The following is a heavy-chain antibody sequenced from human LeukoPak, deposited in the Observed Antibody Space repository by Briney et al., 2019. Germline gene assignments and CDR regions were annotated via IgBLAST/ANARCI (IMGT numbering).Heavy chain of an antibody. CDR2: IHNSGRT. J-gene: IGHJ4*02. CDR1: GGSVSSYY. Sequence: PSETLSLTCSVSGGSVSSYYWSWIRQSPGKGLEWIGYIHNSGRTNYNPSLKSRVTGFVDTSKNQVSLRLSSVTAADTAVYYCARHGGQLWSFDYWGQGTLVTVSS. CDR3: ARHGGQLWSFDY. V-gene: IGHV4-59*08. D-gene: IGHD5-18*01.